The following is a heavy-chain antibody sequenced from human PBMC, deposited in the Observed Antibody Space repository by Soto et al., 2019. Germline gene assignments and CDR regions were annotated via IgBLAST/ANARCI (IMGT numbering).Heavy chain of an antibody. CDR3: VKVGGSSSWYRFYFDY. J-gene: IGHJ4*02. D-gene: IGHD6-13*01. CDR1: GFTFSSYA. Sequence: QVQLVESGGGVVQPGRSLRLSSAASGFTFSSYAMHWVRQAPGKGLEWVAVISYDGSTIYYADSVKGRFSNSRDNSKNTLHLEMHNLRPEDTAVYYCVKVGGSSSWYRFYFDYWGQGTLVTVSS. V-gene: IGHV3-30*18. CDR2: ISYDGSTI.